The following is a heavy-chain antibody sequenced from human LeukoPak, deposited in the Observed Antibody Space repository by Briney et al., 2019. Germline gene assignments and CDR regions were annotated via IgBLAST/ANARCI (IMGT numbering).Heavy chain of an antibody. V-gene: IGHV3-23*01. CDR2: ISGSGGST. D-gene: IGHD3-16*01. CDR3: AKASSYDYVWGSYRDY. J-gene: IGHJ4*02. Sequence: GGSLRLSCAASGFTFSSYAMSWVRQAPGKGLEWVSAISGSGGSTYYADSVKGRFTISRGNSKNTLYLQMNSLRAEDTAVYYCAKASSYDYVWGSYRDYWGQGTLVTVSS. CDR1: GFTFSSYA.